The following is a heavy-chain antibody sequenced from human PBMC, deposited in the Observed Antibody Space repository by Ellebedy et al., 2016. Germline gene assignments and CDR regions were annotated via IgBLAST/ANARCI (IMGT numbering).Heavy chain of an antibody. CDR3: ARHGTMVRGLDAFDI. Sequence: SETLSLTCTVSGGSISSYYWSWIRQPPGKGLEWIGYIYYSGSTNYNPSLKSRVTISVDTSKNQFSLKLSSVTAADTAVYYCARHGTMVRGLDAFDIWGQGTMVTVSS. V-gene: IGHV4-59*08. D-gene: IGHD3-10*01. J-gene: IGHJ3*02. CDR2: IYYSGST. CDR1: GGSISSYY.